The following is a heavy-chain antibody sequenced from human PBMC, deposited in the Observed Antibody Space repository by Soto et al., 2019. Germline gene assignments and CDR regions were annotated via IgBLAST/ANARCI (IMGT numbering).Heavy chain of an antibody. CDR1: GFTFSSYA. CDR3: AKASYCSGGSCYLAPSDY. Sequence: GGSLRLSCAASGFTFSSYAMNWVRQAPGKGLEWVSGISGSGGSTYYADSVKGRFTISRDNSKNTLYVQMNSLRVEDTAVYYCAKASYCSGGSCYLAPSDYWGQGTLVTVSS. V-gene: IGHV3-23*01. J-gene: IGHJ4*02. D-gene: IGHD2-15*01. CDR2: ISGSGGST.